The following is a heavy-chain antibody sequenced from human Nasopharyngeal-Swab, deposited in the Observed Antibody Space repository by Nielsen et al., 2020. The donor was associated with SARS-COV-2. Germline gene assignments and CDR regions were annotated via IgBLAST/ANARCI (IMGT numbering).Heavy chain of an antibody. D-gene: IGHD3-22*01. Sequence: SETLSLTCAISGDSVSNNDAAWNWVRQSPSRGLEWLGRTYYRSKWYNEYAVSVKSRITIDPDTSKNQFSLQLKSVTPEDTAVYYCARHYDSSGYYLTYFDYWGQGTLVTVSS. J-gene: IGHJ4*02. V-gene: IGHV6-1*01. CDR1: GDSVSNNDAA. CDR2: TYYRSKWYN. CDR3: ARHYDSSGYYLTYFDY.